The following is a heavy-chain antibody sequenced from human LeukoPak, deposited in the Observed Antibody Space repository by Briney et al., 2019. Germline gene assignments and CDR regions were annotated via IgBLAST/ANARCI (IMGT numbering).Heavy chain of an antibody. CDR1: GYTFSSHG. CDR2: ISGYNGNT. J-gene: IGHJ4*02. CDR3: ARTGDYYYDSIGHTDY. V-gene: IGHV1-18*01. D-gene: IGHD3-22*01. Sequence: GASVKVSCKASGYTFSSHGISWVRQAPGQGLEWLGWISGYNGNTNNVERLQGRVTMSTDTSTSTAYLELRSLRSDDTAVYYCARTGDYYYDSIGHTDYWGQGTLVTVSS.